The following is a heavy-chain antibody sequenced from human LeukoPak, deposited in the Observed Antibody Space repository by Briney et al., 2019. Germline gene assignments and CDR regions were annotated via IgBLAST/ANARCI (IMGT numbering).Heavy chain of an antibody. Sequence: GGSLRLSCAASGFTFSSYGVSWVRQAPGKGLEWVSAISGSGGSTYYADSVKGRFTISRDNSKNTLYLQMNSLRAEDTAVYYCAKGYYYDSSGYYGYWGQGTLVTVSS. CDR1: GFTFSSYG. CDR2: ISGSGGST. J-gene: IGHJ4*02. D-gene: IGHD3-22*01. V-gene: IGHV3-23*01. CDR3: AKGYYYDSSGYYGY.